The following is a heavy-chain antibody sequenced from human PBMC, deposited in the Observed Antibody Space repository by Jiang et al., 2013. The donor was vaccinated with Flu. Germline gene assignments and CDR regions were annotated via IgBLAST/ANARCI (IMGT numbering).Heavy chain of an antibody. J-gene: IGHJ3*02. CDR1: GDPFSRDT. V-gene: IGHV1-69*01. CDR3: ASFPGGTTSKAFNM. CDR2: IIPLFGSA. Sequence: SGAEVKKPGSSVRVSCKASGDPFSRDTIAWVRQAPGQGLEWMGRIIPLFGSADYAQKFQGRLTITADESTNTAYMEMNSLRSEDTAMYFCASFPGGTTSKAFNMWGQGTMVIVSS. D-gene: IGHD1/OR15-1a*01.